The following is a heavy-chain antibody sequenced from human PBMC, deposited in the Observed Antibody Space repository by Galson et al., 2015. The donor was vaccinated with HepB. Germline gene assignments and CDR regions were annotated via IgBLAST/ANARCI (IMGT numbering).Heavy chain of an antibody. V-gene: IGHV3-48*04. J-gene: IGHJ6*02. CDR3: ARERGNGMDV. CDR2: ISSSGSTT. CDR1: GFTFSSFS. Sequence: SLRLSCAASGFTFSSFSMNWVRQAPGKGLEWVSTISSSGSTTYYADSVEGRVTISRDNTKDSLYLQMNSLRAEDTAVYYCARERGNGMDVWGQGTTVTVSS.